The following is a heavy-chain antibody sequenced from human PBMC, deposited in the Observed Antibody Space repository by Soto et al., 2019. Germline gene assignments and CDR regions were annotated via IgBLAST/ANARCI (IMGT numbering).Heavy chain of an antibody. J-gene: IGHJ4*02. CDR2: INPSGGHT. CDR3: ARGGRVVVVTAAFYY. D-gene: IGHD2-21*02. V-gene: IGHV1-46*03. CDR1: GSTFSNYC. Sequence: GASVKVCCKASGSTFSNYCIHWVRQAPGQGLEWMGTINPSGGHTTYAQKFLGRVTMTRDSSTSTLYMELTSLRFEDTAVYYCARGGRVVVVTAAFYYWGQGTLVTVSS.